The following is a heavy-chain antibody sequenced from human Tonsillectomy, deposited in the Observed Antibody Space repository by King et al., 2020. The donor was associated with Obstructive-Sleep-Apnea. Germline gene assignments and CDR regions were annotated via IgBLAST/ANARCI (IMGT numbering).Heavy chain of an antibody. V-gene: IGHV5-51*01. Sequence: QLVQSGAEVKKPGESLKISCKGSGYSFTNKWIIWVRQMPGKGLEWMGVIYPVDSDTRYSPSFQGQVTISVDRSIITAYLQWSSLKASDTAMYFCARAGIAVAGSWGIDYWGQGSLVTVSS. CDR1: GYSFTNKW. J-gene: IGHJ4*02. D-gene: IGHD6-19*01. CDR3: ARAGIAVAGSWGIDY. CDR2: IYPVDSDT.